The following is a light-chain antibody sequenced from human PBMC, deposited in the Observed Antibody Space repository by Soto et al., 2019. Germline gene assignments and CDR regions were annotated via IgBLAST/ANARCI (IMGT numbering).Light chain of an antibody. Sequence: QPVLTQAPSVSGAPGQRVTISCIGSSSNIGAGYDVHWYQQLPGTAPKLLIYGNSNRPSGVPDRFSGSKSGTSASLAITGLQAEDEADYYCQSYDSSLSGLVVFGGGTKLIVL. V-gene: IGLV1-40*01. J-gene: IGLJ2*01. CDR2: GNS. CDR1: SSNIGAGYD. CDR3: QSYDSSLSGLVV.